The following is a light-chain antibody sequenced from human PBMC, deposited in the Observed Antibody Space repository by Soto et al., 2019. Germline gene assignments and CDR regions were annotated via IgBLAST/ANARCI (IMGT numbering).Light chain of an antibody. CDR1: SSDIGAYNY. CDR3: SSYTGSSMYV. CDR2: EVS. Sequence: QSVLTQPASVSGSPGQSIAISCTGTSSDIGAYNYVSWYQHHPGKAPKLMIYEVSNRPSGVSNRFSGSKSGNTASLTISGLQAEDAADYYCSSYTGSSMYVFGGGTKVTV. J-gene: IGLJ1*01. V-gene: IGLV2-14*01.